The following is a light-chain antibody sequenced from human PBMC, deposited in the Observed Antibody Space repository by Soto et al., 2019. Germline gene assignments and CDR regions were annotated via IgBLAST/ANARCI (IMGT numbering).Light chain of an antibody. J-gene: IGLJ3*02. V-gene: IGLV1-47*02. Sequence: QSFLTQPPSASGTPGQRVTISCSGSSSSIGSNYVYWYQQLPGTAPKLLIYSNNQRPSGVPDRFSGSKSGTSASLAISGLRSEDEADYYCAAWDDSLSAPWVFGGGTQLTVL. CDR3: AAWDDSLSAPWV. CDR1: SSSIGSNY. CDR2: SNN.